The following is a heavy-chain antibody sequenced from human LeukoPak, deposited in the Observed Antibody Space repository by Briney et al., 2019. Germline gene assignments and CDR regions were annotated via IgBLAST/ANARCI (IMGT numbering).Heavy chain of an antibody. J-gene: IGHJ5*02. D-gene: IGHD3-3*01. V-gene: IGHV1-2*02. CDR1: GYTFAGYY. CDR2: INPNSGGT. Sequence: ASVKVSCEASGYTFAGYYLHWVRQAPGQGLEWMGWINPNSGGTSYAQKFQGRVSMTRDTSISTVYMELSGLRSDDTAIYYCARDRVFGVVFGRFDPWGQGTLVTVSS. CDR3: ARDRVFGVVFGRFDP.